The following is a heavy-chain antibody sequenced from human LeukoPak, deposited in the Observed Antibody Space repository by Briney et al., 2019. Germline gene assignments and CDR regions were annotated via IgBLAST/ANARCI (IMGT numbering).Heavy chain of an antibody. CDR3: ARAIGVRGSSLPDY. Sequence: SETLSLTCTVYGGSFSSYYWAWIRQPPGKRLEWIGSIYYGGSTYYNPSLKSRVTISVHTSKNQFSLKLNSVTAADTAVYYCARAIGVRGSSLPDYWGQGTLVTVSS. CDR2: IYYGGST. J-gene: IGHJ4*02. V-gene: IGHV4-39*07. D-gene: IGHD1-26*01. CDR1: GGSFSSYY.